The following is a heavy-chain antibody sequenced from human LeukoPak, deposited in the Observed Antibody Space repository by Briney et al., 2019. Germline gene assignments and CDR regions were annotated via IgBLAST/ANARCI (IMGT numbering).Heavy chain of an antibody. J-gene: IGHJ4*02. CDR2: IYWDDAK. CDR3: SHATTIFGVISTFNY. D-gene: IGHD3-3*01. V-gene: IGHV2-5*02. CDR1: GFSLSTSGVG. Sequence: ESGPTLVKPTQTLTLTCTFSGFSLSTSGVGVGWIRQPPGKALEWLALIYWDDAKYYIPSLKDRLTITKDPSKNQVVLTLTNTDPVDTATYYCSHATTIFGVISTFNYWGQGTLVTVSS.